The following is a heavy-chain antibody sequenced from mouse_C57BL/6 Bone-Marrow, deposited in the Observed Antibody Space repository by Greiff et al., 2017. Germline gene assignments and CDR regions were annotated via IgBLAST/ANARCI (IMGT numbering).Heavy chain of an antibody. CDR3: ARSGLGREFAY. D-gene: IGHD4-1*01. CDR1: GFTFSDYG. V-gene: IGHV5-17*01. CDR2: ISSGSSTI. Sequence: VQLKESGGGLVKPGGSLKLSCAASGFTFSDYGMHWVRQAPEKGLEWVAYISSGSSTIYYADTVKGRFTISRDNAKNTLFLQMTSLRSEDTAMYYCARSGLGREFAYWGQGTLVTVSA. J-gene: IGHJ3*01.